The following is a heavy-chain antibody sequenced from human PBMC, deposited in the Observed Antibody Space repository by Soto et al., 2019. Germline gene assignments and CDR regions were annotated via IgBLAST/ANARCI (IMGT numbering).Heavy chain of an antibody. CDR3: AREEQDY. D-gene: IGHD1-26*01. V-gene: IGHV1-18*01. J-gene: IGHJ4*02. CDR1: GYTFTNYG. CDR2: ISGYNGNT. Sequence: QVQLVQSGTEAKKPGASVKVSCKASGYTFTNYGITWVRQAPGQGLEWMGWISGYNGNTNYAQKFQGRVTMTRDTSTSTAYMEFRSLRSDDTAVYYCAREEQDYWGKGTLVTVTS.